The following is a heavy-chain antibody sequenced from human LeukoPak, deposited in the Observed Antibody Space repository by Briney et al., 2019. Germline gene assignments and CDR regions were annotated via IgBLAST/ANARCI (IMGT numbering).Heavy chain of an antibody. D-gene: IGHD2-2*02. V-gene: IGHV1-69*05. CDR3: ASNNCSSTSCYTRDYYYMDV. CDR2: IIPILGTA. J-gene: IGHJ6*03. Sequence: ASVKVSCKASGGTFSSYAISWVRQAPGQGLEWMGGIIPILGTANYAQKVQGRVTITTDESTSTAYMELSSLRSEDTAVYYCASNNCSSTSCYTRDYYYMDVWGKGTTVTVSS. CDR1: GGTFSSYA.